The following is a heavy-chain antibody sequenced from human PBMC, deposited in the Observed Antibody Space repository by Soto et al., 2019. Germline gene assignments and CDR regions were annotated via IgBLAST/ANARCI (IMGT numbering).Heavy chain of an antibody. D-gene: IGHD5-18*01. Sequence: GGSLRLSCAASGFTFSSYAMHWVRQAPGKGLEWVTIISSDGNSKYYADSVKGRFTISRDNSKNTLYLQMNSLSVEDTAIYYCARDQDSAMITWGQGTLVTVSS. V-gene: IGHV3-30-3*01. CDR2: ISSDGNSK. CDR1: GFTFSSYA. J-gene: IGHJ4*02. CDR3: ARDQDSAMIT.